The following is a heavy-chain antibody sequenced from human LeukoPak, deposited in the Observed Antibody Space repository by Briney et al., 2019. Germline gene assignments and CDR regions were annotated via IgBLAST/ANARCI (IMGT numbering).Heavy chain of an antibody. CDR2: ISTYDGNT. J-gene: IGHJ4*02. Sequence: ASVKVSCKASGYTFTWYGISWVRQAPGQGLEWMGWISTYDGNTNYAQKLQGRLTMTRDTSTSTAYMELRSLRSDDTAVYYCARERRYYASGSYSDYWGQGTLVTVSS. CDR3: ARERRYYASGSYSDY. D-gene: IGHD3-10*01. V-gene: IGHV1-18*01. CDR1: GYTFTWYG.